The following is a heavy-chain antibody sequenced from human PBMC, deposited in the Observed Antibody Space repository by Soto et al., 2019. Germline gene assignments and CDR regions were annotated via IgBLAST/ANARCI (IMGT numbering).Heavy chain of an antibody. CDR2: IYWDDDK. D-gene: IGHD1-26*01. CDR3: AHTVGGYLSAEYFQQ. Sequence: QITLKESGPTLVKPTQTLTLTCTFSGFSLSTSGVGVGWIRQPPGKALEWLAVIYWDDDKRYSPSLKSRLTIPKDTSKNQVVFTMTNMDPVDTATYYCAHTVGGYLSAEYFQQWGQGTLVTVSS. V-gene: IGHV2-5*02. CDR1: GFSLSTSGVG. J-gene: IGHJ1*01.